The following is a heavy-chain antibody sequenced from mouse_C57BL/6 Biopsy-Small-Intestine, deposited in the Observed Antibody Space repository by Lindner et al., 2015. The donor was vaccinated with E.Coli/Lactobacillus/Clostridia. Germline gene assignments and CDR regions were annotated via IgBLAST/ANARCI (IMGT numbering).Heavy chain of an antibody. CDR1: GFTFSDYG. D-gene: IGHD2-3*01. CDR3: ARGIDGSYDY. J-gene: IGHJ2*01. Sequence: VQLQESGGGLVKPGGSLKLSCAASGFTFSDYGMHWVRQAPEKGLEWVAYISSGSRTIYYADTVKGRFTISRDNAKNTLFLQMTSLRSEDTAMYYCARGIDGSYDYWGQGTTLTVSS. CDR2: ISSGSRTI. V-gene: IGHV5-17*01.